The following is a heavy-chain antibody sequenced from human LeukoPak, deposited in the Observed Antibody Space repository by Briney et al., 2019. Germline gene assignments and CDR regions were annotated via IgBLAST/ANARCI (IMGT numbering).Heavy chain of an antibody. V-gene: IGHV4-39*01. CDR1: GGSISSSSYY. CDR2: IYYSGST. D-gene: IGHD1-1*01. J-gene: IGHJ3*02. Sequence: SETLSLTCTVSGGSISSSSYYWGWIRQPPGKGLEWIGSIYYSGSTYYNPSLKSRVTISVDTSKNQFSLKLSSVTAADTAVYYCARLYHPPNWSDVFDAFDIWGQGTMVTVSS. CDR3: ARLYHPPNWSDVFDAFDI.